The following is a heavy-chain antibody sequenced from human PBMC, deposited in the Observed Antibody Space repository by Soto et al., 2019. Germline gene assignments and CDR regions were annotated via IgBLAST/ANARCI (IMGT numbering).Heavy chain of an antibody. J-gene: IGHJ3*02. CDR2: IYYSGST. V-gene: IGHV4-31*03. CDR1: GGSISSGGYY. CDR3: ASSSPLGGNDAFDI. Sequence: SETLSLTCTVSGGSISSGGYYWSWIRQHPGKGLEWIGYIYYSGSTYYNPSLKSRVTISVDTSKNQFSLKLSSVTAADTAVYYCASSSPLGGNDAFDIWGQGTMVTFSS. D-gene: IGHD2-15*01.